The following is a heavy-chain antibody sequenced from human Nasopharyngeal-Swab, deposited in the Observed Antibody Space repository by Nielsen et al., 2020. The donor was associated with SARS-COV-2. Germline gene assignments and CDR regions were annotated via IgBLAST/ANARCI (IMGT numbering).Heavy chain of an antibody. CDR2: IYYSGST. D-gene: IGHD6-13*01. CDR1: GGSISSGGYY. CDR3: ARLDSSSWGARYYFDY. V-gene: IGHV4-39*02. J-gene: IGHJ4*02. Sequence: SETLSLTCTVSGGSISSGGYYWGWIRQPPGKGLEWIGNIYYSGSTYYNPSLKSRVTISVDTSKNHFSLKVSSVTAADTAVYYCARLDSSSWGARYYFDYWGQGTLVTVSS.